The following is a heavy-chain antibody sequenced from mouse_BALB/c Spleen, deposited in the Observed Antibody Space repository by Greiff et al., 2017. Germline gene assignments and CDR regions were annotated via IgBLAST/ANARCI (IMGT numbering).Heavy chain of an antibody. Sequence: EVKLVESGTVLARPGASVKMSCKASGYSFTSYWMHWVKQRPGQGLEWIGAIYPGNSDTSYNQKFKGKAKLTAVTSASTAYMELSSLTNEDSAVYYCTRRRDYDEEYAMDDWGQGTSVTVSS. D-gene: IGHD2-4*01. V-gene: IGHV1-5*01. CDR2: IYPGNSDT. J-gene: IGHJ4*01. CDR3: TRRRDYDEEYAMDD. CDR1: GYSFTSYW.